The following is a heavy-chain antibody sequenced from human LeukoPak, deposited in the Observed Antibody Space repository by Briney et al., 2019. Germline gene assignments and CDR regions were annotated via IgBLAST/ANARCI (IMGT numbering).Heavy chain of an antibody. CDR2: ISGSSSYT. Sequence: PGGSLRLSCAASGFSFSDSYMTWIRQAPGKGLEWVSWISGSSSYTNYADSVKGRFTISRDNAKNSLYLQMNSLRAEDTAVYCCARDHGGATRPDAFDIWGQGTMVTVSS. J-gene: IGHJ3*02. D-gene: IGHD1-26*01. CDR3: ARDHGGATRPDAFDI. V-gene: IGHV3-11*05. CDR1: GFSFSDSY.